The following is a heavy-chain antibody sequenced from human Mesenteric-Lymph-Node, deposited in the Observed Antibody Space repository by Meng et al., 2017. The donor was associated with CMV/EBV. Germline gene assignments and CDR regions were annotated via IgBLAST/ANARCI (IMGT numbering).Heavy chain of an antibody. D-gene: IGHD3-3*01. CDR3: ASERITIFGVVI. CDR2: IYSGGST. J-gene: IGHJ6*02. CDR1: GFTVSSNY. Sequence: GGSLRLSCAASGFTVSSNYMSWVRQAPGKGLEWVSVIYSGGSTYYADSVKGRFTISRDNSKNTLYLQMNSLRAEDTAVYYCASERITIFGVVIWGQGTTVTVSS. V-gene: IGHV3-66*02.